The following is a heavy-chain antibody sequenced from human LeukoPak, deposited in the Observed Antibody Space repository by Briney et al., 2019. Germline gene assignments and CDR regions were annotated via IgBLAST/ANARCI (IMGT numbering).Heavy chain of an antibody. V-gene: IGHV3-23*01. CDR2: ISGGSTTT. Sequence: GGSLRLSCVASGFTFRAYAMRWVRQAPGQGLEWFSAISGGSTTTYYADSVKGRFTISRDNSKNAVYLQMNSLRAEDTAVYYCAKGAPCSGGSCYFFDYWGQGTLVTVSS. CDR1: GFTFRAYA. J-gene: IGHJ4*02. D-gene: IGHD2-15*01. CDR3: AKGAPCSGGSCYFFDY.